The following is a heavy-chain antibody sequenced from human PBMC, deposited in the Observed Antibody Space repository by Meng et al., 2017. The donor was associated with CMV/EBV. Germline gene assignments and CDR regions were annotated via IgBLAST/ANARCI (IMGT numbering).Heavy chain of an antibody. CDR3: ARATYYDFWSGYPPDV. J-gene: IGHJ6*02. V-gene: IGHV1-18*01. CDR1: VYTFTSYG. Sequence: ASVKVSCKASVYTFTSYGISWVRQAPGQGLEWMGWISAYNGNTNYAQKLQGRVTMTTDTSTSTAYMELRSLRSDDTAVYYCARATYYDFWSGYPPDVWGQGTTVTVSS. CDR2: ISAYNGNT. D-gene: IGHD3-3*01.